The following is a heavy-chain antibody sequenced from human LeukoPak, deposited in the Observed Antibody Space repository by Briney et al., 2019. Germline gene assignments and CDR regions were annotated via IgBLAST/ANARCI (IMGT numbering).Heavy chain of an antibody. D-gene: IGHD3-3*01. Sequence: PGGSLRLSCAASGFTVSSNEMSWVRQAPGKGLEWVSSISGGSTYYADSRKGRFTISRDNSKNTLHLQMNSLRAEDTAVYYCARDEDWSGYYGAFDIWGQGTMVTVSS. CDR1: GFTVSSNE. J-gene: IGHJ3*02. CDR2: ISGGST. V-gene: IGHV3-38-3*01. CDR3: ARDEDWSGYYGAFDI.